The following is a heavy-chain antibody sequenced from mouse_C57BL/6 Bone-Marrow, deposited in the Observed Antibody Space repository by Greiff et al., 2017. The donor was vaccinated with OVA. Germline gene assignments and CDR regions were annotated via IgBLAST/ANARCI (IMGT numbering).Heavy chain of an antibody. J-gene: IGHJ1*03. CDR1: GYTFTSYW. D-gene: IGHD1-1*01. CDR3: TGRDGSSGWYFDV. CDR2: IYPGNSDT. V-gene: IGHV1-5*01. Sequence: VQLQQSGTVLARPGASVKMSCKTSGYTFTSYWMHWVNQRPGQGLEWIGAIYPGNSDTSYNQKFKGKATLTAGKAASTTYMELSSLTNGDSAVYYCTGRDGSSGWYFDVWGTGTTVTVSS.